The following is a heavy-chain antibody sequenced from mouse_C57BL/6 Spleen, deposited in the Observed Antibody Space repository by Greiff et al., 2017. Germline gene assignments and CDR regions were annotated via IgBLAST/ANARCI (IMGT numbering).Heavy chain of an antibody. CDR3: ASRNYGSSYGGLDY. J-gene: IGHJ2*01. D-gene: IGHD1-1*01. V-gene: IGHV1-39*01. CDR1: GYSFTDYN. CDR2: INPNYGTT. Sequence: LVESGPELVKPGASVKISCKASGYSFTDYNMNWVKQSNGKSLEWIGVINPNYGTTSYNQKFKGKATLTVDHSSSTAYMQLNSLTSEDSAVYYCASRNYGSSYGGLDYWGQGTTLTVSS.